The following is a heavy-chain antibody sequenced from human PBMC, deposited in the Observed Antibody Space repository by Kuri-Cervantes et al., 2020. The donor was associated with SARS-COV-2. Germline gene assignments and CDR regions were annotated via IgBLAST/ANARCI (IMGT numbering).Heavy chain of an antibody. Sequence: SGPTLVKPTETLTLTCAVSGFSLTNPKMGATWIRRPPGKALDWLALIFSNGDKSYNRSLRRGLTISRDTSKSQVFLTMTNVDPVDTATYFCARVLRLKTLGLWFDPWGQGILVTVSS. CDR2: IFSNGDK. D-gene: IGHD2/OR15-2a*01. V-gene: IGHV2-26*01. J-gene: IGHJ5*01. CDR3: ARVLRLKTLGLWFDP. CDR1: GFSLTNPKMG.